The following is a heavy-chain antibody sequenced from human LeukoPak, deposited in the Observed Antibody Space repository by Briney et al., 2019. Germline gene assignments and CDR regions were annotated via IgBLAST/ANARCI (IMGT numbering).Heavy chain of an antibody. V-gene: IGHV3-66*01. D-gene: IGHD3-16*01. CDR1: GFTVSSNY. Sequence: AGGSLRLSCAASGFTVSSNYMSWVRQAPGKGLEWVSVIYSGGSTHYADSVKGRFTISRDNSKNTLYLQMNSLRAEDTAVYYCARDFTFGGGSFDCWGQGTLVTVSS. CDR2: IYSGGST. CDR3: ARDFTFGGGSFDC. J-gene: IGHJ4*02.